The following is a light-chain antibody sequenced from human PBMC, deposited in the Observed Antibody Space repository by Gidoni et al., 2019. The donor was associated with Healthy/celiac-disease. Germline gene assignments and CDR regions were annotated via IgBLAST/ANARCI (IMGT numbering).Light chain of an antibody. CDR1: QSISSY. CDR2: AAS. CDR3: QQSYSLT. V-gene: IGKV1-39*01. J-gene: IGKJ1*01. Sequence: DIQMTQSPSSLSASVGDRVTITCRASQSISSYLNWYQQKPGKAPKLLIYAASSLQSGVPSRFSGSGSGTDSTLTISSLQPEDFATYYCQQSYSLTFGQGTKVEIK.